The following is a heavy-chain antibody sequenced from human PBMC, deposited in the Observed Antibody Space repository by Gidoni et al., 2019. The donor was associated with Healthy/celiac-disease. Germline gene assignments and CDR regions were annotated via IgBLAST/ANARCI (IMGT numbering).Heavy chain of an antibody. CDR1: GFTFSNSW. V-gene: IGHV3-15*01. J-gene: IGHJ6*03. CDR2: IKSKTDGGTT. D-gene: IGHD3-3*01. Sequence: EVQLVESGGGLVKPGGSLRLSCAASGFTFSNSWMSWVRQAPGKGLEWVGRIKSKTDGGTTDYAAPVKGRFTISRDDSKNTLYLQMNSLKTEDTAVYYCTTDLGITISQGYYYYYMDVWGKGTTVTVSS. CDR3: TTDLGITISQGYYYYYMDV.